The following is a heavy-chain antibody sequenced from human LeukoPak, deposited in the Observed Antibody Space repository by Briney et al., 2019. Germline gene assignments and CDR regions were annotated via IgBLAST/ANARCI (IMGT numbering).Heavy chain of an antibody. V-gene: IGHV4-61*02. CDR3: ARDGAWAFDI. CDR2: IYTTGST. J-gene: IGHJ3*02. Sequence: PSETLSLTCTVSGGSITRGGYYWSWIRQPAGKGLEWIGRIYTTGSTNYNPSLQSRVTVSLDTPKNQFSLNLTSVTAADTAVYYCARDGAWAFDIWGQGTMVTVSS. CDR1: GGSITRGGYY. D-gene: IGHD3-16*01.